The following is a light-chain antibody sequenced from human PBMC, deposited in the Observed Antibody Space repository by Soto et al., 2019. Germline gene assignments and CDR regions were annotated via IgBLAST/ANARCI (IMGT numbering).Light chain of an antibody. CDR3: KQYNNWPPYT. CDR2: GAS. Sequence: EIVMTQSPATLSVSPGERATLSCRASQSVSSNLAWYQQKPGQDPRLLIYGASTRATGIPARFSGSGFGTEFTLNISSLQSEDFAVYYCKQYNNWPPYTFGQGPKLEIK. V-gene: IGKV3-15*01. CDR1: QSVSSN. J-gene: IGKJ2*01.